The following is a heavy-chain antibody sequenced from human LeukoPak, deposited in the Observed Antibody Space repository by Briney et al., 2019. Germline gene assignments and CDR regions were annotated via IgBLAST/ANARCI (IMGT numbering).Heavy chain of an antibody. Sequence: GASVKVSCKASGYTFAKFYIHWVRQAPGQGLEWMGIINPSGGTTSYAQKFQGRVSMTRDTSTSTVYMEVSSLRSEDTAVYYCAREGVSALLTGYRTYAFDIWGQGTMVTVSS. D-gene: IGHD3-9*01. CDR3: AREGVSALLTGYRTYAFDI. V-gene: IGHV1-46*01. CDR2: INPSGGTT. J-gene: IGHJ3*02. CDR1: GYTFAKFY.